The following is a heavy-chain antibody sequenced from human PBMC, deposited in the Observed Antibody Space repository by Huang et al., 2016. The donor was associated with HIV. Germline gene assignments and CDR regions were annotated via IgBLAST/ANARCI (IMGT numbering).Heavy chain of an antibody. J-gene: IGHJ5*02. Sequence: VQLVQSGAEVKRTGASVKVSCKGSGYTCRDYSINWVRQAPGQGLEWMGCMNPDSGTTCAAPSVQGRVTMTRYFSISAAYMELRSLRFEDTAVYYLTRAVWFAENWFDIWGQGTPVIVSS. CDR3: TRAVWFAENWFDI. V-gene: IGHV1-8*02. D-gene: IGHD3-10*01. CDR2: MNPDSGTT. CDR1: GYTCRDYS.